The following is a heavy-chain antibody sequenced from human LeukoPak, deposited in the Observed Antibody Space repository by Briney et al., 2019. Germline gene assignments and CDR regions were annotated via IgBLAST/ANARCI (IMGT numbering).Heavy chain of an antibody. D-gene: IGHD6-13*01. CDR3: ARRLSGSSWYRYFDY. CDR2: INHSGST. V-gene: IGHV4-34*01. Sequence: SETLSLTCAVYGGSFSGYYWSWIRQPPGKGLELIWEINHSGSTNYNPSLKSRVTISVDTSKNQFSLKLSSVAAADTAVYYCARRLSGSSWYRYFDYWGQGTLVTVSS. J-gene: IGHJ4*02. CDR1: GGSFSGYY.